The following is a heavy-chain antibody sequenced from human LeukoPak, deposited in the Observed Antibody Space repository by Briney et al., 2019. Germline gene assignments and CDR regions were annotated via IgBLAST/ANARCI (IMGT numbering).Heavy chain of an antibody. V-gene: IGHV1-2*02. J-gene: IGHJ4*02. Sequence: ASVKVSCKASGYTFTGYYMHWVRQAPGQGLEWMGWINPNSGGTNYAQKFLGRVTMTRDTSISTAYMELSRLRSDDTAVYYCARPSCSGGSCYSVFDYWGQGTLVIVSS. D-gene: IGHD2-15*01. CDR2: INPNSGGT. CDR1: GYTFTGYY. CDR3: ARPSCSGGSCYSVFDY.